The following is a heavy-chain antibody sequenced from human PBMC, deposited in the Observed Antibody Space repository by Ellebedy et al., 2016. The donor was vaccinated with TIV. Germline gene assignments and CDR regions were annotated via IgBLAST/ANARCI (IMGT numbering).Heavy chain of an antibody. CDR3: ARVAPYDFWSGYNDAFDI. CDR2: IHPSGST. J-gene: IGHJ3*02. V-gene: IGHV4-34*01. Sequence: MPSETLSLTCAVYSGSFSDYYWAWIRQPPGKGLEWIGQIHPSGSTNYNPSLKSRVTISVDTSKKQFSLNLISVSAADTAVFYCARVAPYDFWSGYNDAFDIWGQGTKVTVSS. CDR1: SGSFSDYY. D-gene: IGHD3-3*01.